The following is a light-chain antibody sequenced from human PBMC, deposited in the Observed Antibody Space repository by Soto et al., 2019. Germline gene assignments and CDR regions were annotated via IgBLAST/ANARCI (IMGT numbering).Light chain of an antibody. J-gene: IGKJ5*01. CDR3: QQFGGSPPIT. CDR2: GAS. CDR1: QRVSSTY. V-gene: IGKV3-20*01. Sequence: EIVLTQSPDTLSLSPGERATLSCRASQRVSSTYLAWYQLKPGQAPRLLLHGASSRATGIPDRFSGSGSGTDFTLTINRLEPEDFAVYYCQQFGGSPPITFGQGTRLEIK.